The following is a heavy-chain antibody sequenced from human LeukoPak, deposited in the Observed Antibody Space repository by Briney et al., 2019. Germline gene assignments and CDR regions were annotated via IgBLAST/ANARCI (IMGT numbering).Heavy chain of an antibody. J-gene: IGHJ6*03. CDR2: IHSGGTT. V-gene: IGHV4-61*02. CDR3: ARDNGSGYTKGYEHYYYYLDV. D-gene: IGHD3-3*02. Sequence: SQTLSLTCTVSGGSISSGSYYWSWIRQPPGKGLEWIGRIHSGGTTNYNPSLMSRVTLSIDKSKKYISLILTSVTAADTALYYCARDNGSGYTKGYEHYYYYLDVWGKGTTVTVSS. CDR1: GGSISSGSYY.